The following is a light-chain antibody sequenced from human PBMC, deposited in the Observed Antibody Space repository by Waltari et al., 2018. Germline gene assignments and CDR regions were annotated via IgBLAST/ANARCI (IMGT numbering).Light chain of an antibody. CDR3: QPTNSFPRT. V-gene: IGKV1-12*01. CDR1: QGIDNW. CDR2: SAS. J-gene: IGKJ1*01. Sequence: DIQMTQSPSFVSASVGDRVTITCRASQGIDNWLAWYQQKPGKAPKFLIYSASSLQSGVPSRFVGSGSETDFILTLSRLQPEDSATYFCQPTNSFPRTFGQGTKVAIK.